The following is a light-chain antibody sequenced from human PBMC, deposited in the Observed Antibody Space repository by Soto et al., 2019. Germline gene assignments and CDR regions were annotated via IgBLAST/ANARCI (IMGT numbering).Light chain of an antibody. V-gene: IGKV1-39*01. Sequence: DIQMTQSPSSLSASVGDRVTITCRASQSINRYLNWYQQKPGKAPKLLIFAASSLQSGVPSRFSGSESGTDSTLTISSLQPEDFATYYCQQSYSTPPTFGQGTKVEIK. J-gene: IGKJ1*01. CDR2: AAS. CDR1: QSINRY. CDR3: QQSYSTPPT.